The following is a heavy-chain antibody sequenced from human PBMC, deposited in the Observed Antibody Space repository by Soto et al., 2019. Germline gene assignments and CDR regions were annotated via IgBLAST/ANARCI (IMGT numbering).Heavy chain of an antibody. D-gene: IGHD5-18*01. CDR2: ISGSGGST. CDR1: GFTFSSYA. CDR3: AKDPTSGYSYGYNWFDP. Sequence: SGGSLRLSCAASGFTFSSYAMSWVRQAPGKGLEWVSAISGSGGSTYYADSVKGRFTISRDNSKNTLYLQMNSLRAEDTAVYYCAKDPTSGYSYGYNWFDPWGQGTLVTVSS. J-gene: IGHJ5*02. V-gene: IGHV3-23*01.